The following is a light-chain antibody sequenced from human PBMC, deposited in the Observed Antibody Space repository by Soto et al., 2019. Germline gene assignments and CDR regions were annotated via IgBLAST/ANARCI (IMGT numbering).Light chain of an antibody. CDR2: ATS. Sequence: IHMTLSASSLSAYVGHSVTITCRAIQCIRSDLGWYQQKPGKAPKLLIYATSTLQSGVPSRFSGSGYGTEFTLTISSLQPDDFATYDGQQYNSYSWTFGQGTKVDI. CDR1: QCIRSD. J-gene: IGKJ1*01. CDR3: QQYNSYSWT. V-gene: IGKV1-6*02.